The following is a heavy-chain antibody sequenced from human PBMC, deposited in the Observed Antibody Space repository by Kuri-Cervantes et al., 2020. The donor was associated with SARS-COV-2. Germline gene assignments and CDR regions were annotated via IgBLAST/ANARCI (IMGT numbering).Heavy chain of an antibody. CDR2: INPNSGGT. J-gene: IGHJ3*02. V-gene: IGHV1-2*04. CDR3: ARGPSWGYIWGCYHWGGDSFDI. Sequence: ASVKVSCKASGYTFTDYYINWVRLAPGQGLEWMGWINPNSGGTDYPPRYQGWVTMTRDTSTRTAFLELNRLTSDDTAVYFCARGPSWGYIWGCYHWGGDSFDIWGQGTMVTVSS. D-gene: IGHD3-16*01. CDR1: GYTFTDYY.